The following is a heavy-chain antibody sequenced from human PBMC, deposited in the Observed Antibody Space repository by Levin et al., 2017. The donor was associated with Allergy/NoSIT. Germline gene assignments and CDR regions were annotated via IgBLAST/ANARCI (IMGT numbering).Heavy chain of an antibody. CDR1: GFTFSTYA. CDR3: AKPMTTVTTGGLDY. J-gene: IGHJ4*02. Sequence: LSLTCAASGFTFSTYAMSWVRQAPGKGLEWVSAISGSGDNTYYADSVKGRFTISRDNSKNTLYLQMNSLRAEDTAVYYCAKPMTTVTTGGLDYWGQGTLVTVSS. V-gene: IGHV3-23*01. CDR2: ISGSGDNT. D-gene: IGHD4-17*01.